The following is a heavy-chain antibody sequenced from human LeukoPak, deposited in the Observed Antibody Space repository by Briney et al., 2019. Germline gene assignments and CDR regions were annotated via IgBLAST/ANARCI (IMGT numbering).Heavy chain of an antibody. CDR3: ARDLWRYQLLYWFDP. CDR1: GFTFSSYA. CDR2: ISYDGSNK. Sequence: GGSLRLSCAASGFTFSSYAMHWVRQAPGKGLEWVAVISYDGSNKYYADSVKGRFTISRDNSKNTLYLQTNSLRAEDTAVYYCARDLWRYQLLYWFDPWGQGTLVTVSS. V-gene: IGHV3-30*01. D-gene: IGHD2-2*01. J-gene: IGHJ5*02.